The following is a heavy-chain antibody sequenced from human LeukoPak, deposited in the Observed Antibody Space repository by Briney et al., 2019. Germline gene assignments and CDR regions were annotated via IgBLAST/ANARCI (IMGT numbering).Heavy chain of an antibody. J-gene: IGHJ4*02. CDR3: ARGELRYFNWLNY. CDR1: GFTFSSYW. D-gene: IGHD3-9*01. CDR2: INSDGSST. V-gene: IGHV3-74*01. Sequence: GGSLRLSCAASGFTFSSYWMHWVRQAPGKGLVWVSRINSDGSSTSYADSVKGRFTISRDNAKNTLYLQMNSLRAEDTAVYYCARGELRYFNWLNYWGQGTLVTVSS.